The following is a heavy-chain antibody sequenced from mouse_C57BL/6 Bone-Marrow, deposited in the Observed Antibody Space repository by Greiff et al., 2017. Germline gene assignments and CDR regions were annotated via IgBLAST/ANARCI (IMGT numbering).Heavy chain of an antibody. CDR1: GYPFTSYG. D-gene: IGHD3-2*02. CDR2: IYPKSGNT. V-gene: IGHV1-81*01. CDR3: ARRQLKPWFAY. Sequence: VQLQQSGAELARPGASVKLSCKASGYPFTSYGISWVKQRTGQGLEWIGEIYPKSGNTYYNETFKGKATLTADKSSSTAYMELRSLTSEDSAVYFCARRQLKPWFAYWGQGTLVTVSA. J-gene: IGHJ3*01.